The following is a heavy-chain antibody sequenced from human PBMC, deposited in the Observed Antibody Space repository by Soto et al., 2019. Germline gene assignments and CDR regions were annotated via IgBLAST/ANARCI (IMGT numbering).Heavy chain of an antibody. J-gene: IGHJ6*02. CDR1: GGTFSSYA. Sequence: QVQLVQSGAEVKKPGSSVKVSCKASGGTFSSYAISWVRQAPGQGLEWMGGIIPIFGTANYAQKFEGRVTITADESTSTDYMEQSSLRSEDTAVYYSARHRDGGAYYYYSMDVWGQGTTVTVSS. CDR2: IIPIFGTA. V-gene: IGHV1-69*01. CDR3: ARHRDGGAYYYYSMDV.